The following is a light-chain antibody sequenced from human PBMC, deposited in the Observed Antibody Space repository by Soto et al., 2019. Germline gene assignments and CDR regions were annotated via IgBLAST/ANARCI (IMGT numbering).Light chain of an antibody. V-gene: IGKV1-5*03. Sequence: DIQMTQSPSTLSASVGDRVTITCRASQIINSWLAWYQQKPGKAPKLLIYKASSLESGVPSRYSGSGSGPEFTLTISCLQPDDFAAYYCQQYEIYPSTFGQGTRLAI. J-gene: IGKJ5*01. CDR3: QQYEIYPST. CDR2: KAS. CDR1: QIINSW.